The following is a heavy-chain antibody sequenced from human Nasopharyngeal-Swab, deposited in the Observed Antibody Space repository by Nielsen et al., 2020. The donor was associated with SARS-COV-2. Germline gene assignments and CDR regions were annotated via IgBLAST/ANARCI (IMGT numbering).Heavy chain of an antibody. Sequence: ASVKVSCKASGYTFTSYYMHWVRQAPGQGLEWMGIINPSGGSTSYAQKFQGRVTMTRDTSTSTVYMELSSLRSEDTAVYYCARDRRKEKVPAAIMYWGQGTLVTVSS. V-gene: IGHV1-46*01. CDR1: GYTFTSYY. J-gene: IGHJ4*02. D-gene: IGHD2-2*01. CDR3: ARDRRKEKVPAAIMY. CDR2: INPSGGST.